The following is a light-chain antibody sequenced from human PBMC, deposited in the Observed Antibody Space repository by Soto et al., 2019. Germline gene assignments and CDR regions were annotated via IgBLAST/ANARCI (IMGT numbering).Light chain of an antibody. Sequence: QSVLTQPPSVSGAPGQRVTISCTGSSSNIGAGYDVHWYQQLPGTAPKLLIYGNSNRPSGVPDRFSGSKSGTSASLASTGLQAEDEADYYCQSHDSSLSAVVFGGGTKLTVL. CDR2: GNS. V-gene: IGLV1-40*01. CDR3: QSHDSSLSAVV. J-gene: IGLJ2*01. CDR1: SSNIGAGYD.